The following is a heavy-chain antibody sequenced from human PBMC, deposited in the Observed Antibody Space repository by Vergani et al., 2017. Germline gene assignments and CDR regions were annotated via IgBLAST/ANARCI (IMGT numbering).Heavy chain of an antibody. D-gene: IGHD4-17*01. Sequence: QVQLQQWGAGLLKPSETLSLTCAVYGGSFSGYYWSWIRQPPGKGLEWIGEINHSGSTNYNPSLKSQVTISVDTSKNQFSLKLSSVTAADTAVYYCARGAPYGDYAAKFDYWGQGTLVTVSS. CDR1: GGSFSGYY. J-gene: IGHJ4*02. CDR2: INHSGST. V-gene: IGHV4-34*01. CDR3: ARGAPYGDYAAKFDY.